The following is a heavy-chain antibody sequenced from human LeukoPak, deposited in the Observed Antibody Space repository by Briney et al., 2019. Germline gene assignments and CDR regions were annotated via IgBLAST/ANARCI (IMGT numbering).Heavy chain of an antibody. D-gene: IGHD6-25*01. Sequence: EGSLRLSCAASGFTVSSNYMSWVRQAPGKGLEWVSVIYSGGSTYYADSVKGRFTISRDNSKNTLYLQMNSLRAEDTAVYYCARGVRRRPDAFDIWGQGTMVTVSS. CDR2: IYSGGST. CDR1: GFTVSSNY. J-gene: IGHJ3*02. CDR3: ARGVRRRPDAFDI. V-gene: IGHV3-66*01.